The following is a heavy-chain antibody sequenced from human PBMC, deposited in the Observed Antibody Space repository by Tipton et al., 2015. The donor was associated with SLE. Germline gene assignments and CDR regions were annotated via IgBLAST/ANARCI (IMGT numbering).Heavy chain of an antibody. Sequence: TLSLTCTVSGGSIRGFYWSWIRQPPGKGLEWIGFMYTSGSTNYNPSLKSRVILSIDTSKNQFSLKLTSVTAADTAVYYCASQTSYSSGLDSYYYYGLDVWGQGTTVTVSS. CDR3: ASQTSYSSGLDSYYYYGLDV. D-gene: IGHD6-19*01. CDR1: GGSIRGFY. J-gene: IGHJ6*02. CDR2: MYTSGST. V-gene: IGHV4-4*09.